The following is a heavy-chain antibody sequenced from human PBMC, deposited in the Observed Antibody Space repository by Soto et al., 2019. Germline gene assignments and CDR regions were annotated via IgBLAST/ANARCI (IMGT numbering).Heavy chain of an antibody. J-gene: IGHJ4*02. CDR2: IYYSGST. CDR3: ARPGPCSGGSCYWLL. V-gene: IGHV4-39*01. D-gene: IGHD2-15*01. Sequence: SETLSLTCTVSGGSISSSSYYWGWIRQPPGKGLEWIGSIYYSGSTYYNPSLKSRVTISVDTSKNQFSLKLSSVTAADTAVYYCARPGPCSGGSCYWLLWGQGTLVTVSS. CDR1: GGSISSSSYY.